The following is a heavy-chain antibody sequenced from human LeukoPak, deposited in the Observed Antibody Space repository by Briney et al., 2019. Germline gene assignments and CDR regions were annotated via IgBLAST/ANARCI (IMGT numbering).Heavy chain of an antibody. J-gene: IGHJ6*03. V-gene: IGHV3-30*04. CDR2: ISYDGSNK. Sequence: GGSLRLSCAASGFTFSSYAMHWVRQAPGKGLEWVAVISYDGSNKYYADSVKGRFTISRDNSKNTLYLQMNSLRAEDTAVYYCARDSRYCSGGSCPYYYYMDVWGKGTTVTVSS. D-gene: IGHD2-15*01. CDR3: ARDSRYCSGGSCPYYYYMDV. CDR1: GFTFSSYA.